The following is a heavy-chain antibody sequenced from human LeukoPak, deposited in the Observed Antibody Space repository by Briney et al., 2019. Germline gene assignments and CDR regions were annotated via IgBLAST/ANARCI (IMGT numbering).Heavy chain of an antibody. CDR3: AHRRKSEITMVRGVIIPTFDY. CDR2: IYWDDDK. V-gene: IGHV2-5*02. D-gene: IGHD3-10*01. Sequence: SGPTLVNPTQTLTLTCTFSGFSLSTSGVGVGWICQPPGKALEWLALIYWDDDKRYSPSLKSRLTITKDTSKNQVVLTMTNMDPVDTATYYCAHRRKSEITMVRGVIIPTFDYWGQGTLVTVSS. CDR1: GFSLSTSGVG. J-gene: IGHJ4*02.